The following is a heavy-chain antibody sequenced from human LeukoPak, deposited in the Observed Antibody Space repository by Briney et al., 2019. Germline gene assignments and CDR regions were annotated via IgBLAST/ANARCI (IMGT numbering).Heavy chain of an antibody. CDR1: GFTFSSYG. CDR2: IWYDGSNK. J-gene: IGHJ4*02. CDR3: ARAVATITRAFDY. D-gene: IGHD5-12*01. Sequence: GRSLRLSCAASGFTFSSYGMHWVRQAPGKGLEWVAVIWYDGSNKYYADSVKGRFTISRDNYKNTLYLQMNSLRAEGTAVYYCARAVATITRAFDYWGQGTLVTVSS. V-gene: IGHV3-33*01.